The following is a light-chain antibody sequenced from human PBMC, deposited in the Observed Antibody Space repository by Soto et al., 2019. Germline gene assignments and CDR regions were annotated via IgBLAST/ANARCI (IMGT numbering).Light chain of an antibody. CDR3: QQYGSSPYT. CDR1: QSVSRNF. Sequence: EIVLTQTPGTLSLSPGERATLSCRAGQSVSRNFLAWYQQKPGQSPRLLIYGASSRATGIPDRFSGSGSGTDFTLTISRLELEDFAVYFCQQYGSSPYTFGQGTKLEIK. V-gene: IGKV3-20*01. J-gene: IGKJ2*01. CDR2: GAS.